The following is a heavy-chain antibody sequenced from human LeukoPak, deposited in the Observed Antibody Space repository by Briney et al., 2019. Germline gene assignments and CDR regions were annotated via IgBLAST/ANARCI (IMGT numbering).Heavy chain of an antibody. CDR1: GFTFSSYS. D-gene: IGHD2-2*01. CDR2: ISSSSSYI. CDR3: ARVQGYCSSTSCYSKPFDY. J-gene: IGHJ4*02. Sequence: PGGSLRLSCAASGFTFSSYSMNWVRQAPGKGLEWVSSISSSSSYIYYADSVKGRFTISRDNAKYSLYLQMNSLRAEDTAVYYCARVQGYCSSTSCYSKPFDYWGQGTLVTVSS. V-gene: IGHV3-21*01.